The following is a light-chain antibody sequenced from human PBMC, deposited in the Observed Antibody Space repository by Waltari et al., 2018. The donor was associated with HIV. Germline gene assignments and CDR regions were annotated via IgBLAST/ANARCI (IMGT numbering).Light chain of an antibody. CDR2: SNN. J-gene: IGLJ2*01. CDR1: SPNIGSNT. CDR3: AAWDDSLNGVV. Sequence: QSVLTQPPSASWTPGQRVTTPCSGSSPNIGSNTVNWYQQLPGTAPKLLIYSNNQRPSGVPDRFSGSTSGTSASLAISGLQSEDEADYYCAAWDDSLNGVVFGGGTKLTVL. V-gene: IGLV1-44*01.